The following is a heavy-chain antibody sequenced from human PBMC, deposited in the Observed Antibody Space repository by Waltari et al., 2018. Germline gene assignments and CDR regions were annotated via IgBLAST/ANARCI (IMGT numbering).Heavy chain of an antibody. CDR1: GYSISSGYY. Sequence: QVQLQESGPGLVKPSETLSLTCAVSGYSISSGYYWGWIRQPPGKGLEWIGSSYHSGSTYYNPSLKSRVTISVDTSKNQFSLKLSSVTAADTAVYYCARSLPYNWNYGGLYYFDYWGQGTLVTVSS. CDR3: ARSLPYNWNYGGLYYFDY. J-gene: IGHJ4*02. CDR2: SYHSGST. D-gene: IGHD1-7*01. V-gene: IGHV4-38-2*01.